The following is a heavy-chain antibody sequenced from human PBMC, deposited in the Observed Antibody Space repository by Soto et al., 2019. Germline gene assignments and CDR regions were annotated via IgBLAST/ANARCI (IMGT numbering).Heavy chain of an antibody. CDR1: GGSFSGYY. CDR2: INHSGST. J-gene: IGHJ1*01. V-gene: IGHV4-34*01. CDR3: ASMGTDCSGGSCYQNAEYFHH. Sequence: SETLSLTCAVYGGSFSGYYWSWIRQPPGKGLEWIGEINHSGSTNYNPSLKSRVTISVDTSKNQFSLKLSSVTAADTAVYYCASMGTDCSGGSCYQNAEYFHHWGQGTLVTVSS. D-gene: IGHD2-15*01.